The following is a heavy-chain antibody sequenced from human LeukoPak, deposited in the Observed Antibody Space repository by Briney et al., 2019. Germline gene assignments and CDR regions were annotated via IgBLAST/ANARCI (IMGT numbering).Heavy chain of an antibody. CDR2: IDTRGENT. V-gene: IGHV3-23*01. J-gene: IGHJ4*02. Sequence: GGSLRLSCATSGFTFIDHGMTWDRQAPGRGLEWVSTIDTRGENTFYADAVKGRFTISGDNSKNTVYLQMDSLRVEDTAIYYCAKNSGTYYYWGQGALVTV. D-gene: IGHD1-26*01. CDR1: GFTFIDHG. CDR3: AKNSGTYYY.